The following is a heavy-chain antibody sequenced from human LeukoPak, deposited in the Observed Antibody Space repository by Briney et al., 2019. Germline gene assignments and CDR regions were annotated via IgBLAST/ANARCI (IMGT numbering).Heavy chain of an antibody. V-gene: IGHV3-30-3*02. CDR3: AKTMGAIDHDY. CDR1: GFTFSSYA. CDR2: ISYDGSNK. Sequence: PGRSLRLSCAASGFTFSSYAMHWVRQAPGKGLEWVAVISYDGSNKYYADSVKGRFTISRDNSKTTLYLQMNSLRAEDTAEYYCAKTMGAIDHDYWGQGTLVTVSS. D-gene: IGHD1-26*01. J-gene: IGHJ4*02.